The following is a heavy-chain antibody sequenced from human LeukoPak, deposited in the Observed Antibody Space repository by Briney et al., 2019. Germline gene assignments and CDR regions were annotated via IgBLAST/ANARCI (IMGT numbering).Heavy chain of an antibody. J-gene: IGHJ3*02. CDR1: GYTFTSYY. D-gene: IGHD1-26*01. CDR2: INPSGGST. V-gene: IGHV1-46*01. Sequence: ASVKVSCKASGYTFTSYYMHWVRQAPGQGPEWMGIINPSGGSTSYAQKFQGRVTMTRDMSTSTVYMELSSLRSEDTAVYYCARGAWGGSYRFDAFDIWGQGTMVTVSS. CDR3: ARGAWGGSYRFDAFDI.